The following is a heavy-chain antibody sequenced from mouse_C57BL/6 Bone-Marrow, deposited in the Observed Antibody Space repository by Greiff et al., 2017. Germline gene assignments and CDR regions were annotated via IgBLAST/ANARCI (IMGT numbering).Heavy chain of an antibody. CDR1: GYTFTNYW. CDR2: IDPSGSYT. J-gene: IGHJ4*01. V-gene: IGHV1-59*01. Sequence: QVQLQQPGAELVKPGTSVKLSCKASGYTFTNYWMHWVKQRPGQGLEWIGEIDPSGSYTNYNQKFKGQATLTVDTSSSTAYMQLTSLTSEDSAVYYCAKLGAMDYWGQGTTVTVSS. CDR3: AKLGAMDY. D-gene: IGHD1-3*01.